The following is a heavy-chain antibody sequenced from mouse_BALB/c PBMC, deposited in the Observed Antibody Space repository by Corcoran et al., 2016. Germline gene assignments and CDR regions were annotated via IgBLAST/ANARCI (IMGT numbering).Heavy chain of an antibody. CDR1: GFSLSTSGMG. Sequence: VTLKESGPGILKPSQPLSLTCSFSGFSLSTSGMGVGWIRQPSEKGLEWLAQIWWNDDKYYNTTLKSQLTITKDTSRNQSFRTITSVDTGETATYSGVCVGYDANHAYWGQGTTLTVSA. J-gene: IGHJ2*01. CDR3: VCVGYDANHAY. CDR2: IWWNDDK. V-gene: IGHV8-5*01. D-gene: IGHD2-3*01.